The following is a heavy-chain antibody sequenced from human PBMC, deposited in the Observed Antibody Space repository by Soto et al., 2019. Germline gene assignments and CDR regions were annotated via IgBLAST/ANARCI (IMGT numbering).Heavy chain of an antibody. CDR2: IKSKTDGGTT. CDR3: TTDLVVPAADPNWFDP. V-gene: IGHV3-15*01. CDR1: GFTFSNAW. Sequence: GGSLRLSCAASGFTFSNAWMSWVRQAPGKGLEWVGRIKSKTDGGTTDYAAPVKGRFTISRDDSKNTLYLQMNSLKTEDTAVYYCTTDLVVPAADPNWFDPWGQGTLVTVSS. J-gene: IGHJ5*02. D-gene: IGHD2-2*01.